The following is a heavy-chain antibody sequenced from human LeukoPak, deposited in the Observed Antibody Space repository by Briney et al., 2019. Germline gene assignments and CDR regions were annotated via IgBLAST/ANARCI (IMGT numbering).Heavy chain of an antibody. Sequence: HPVGALRLSCAASGFTFSSYAMSWVRQAPGKGLEWVSAIRDSGSSTHYADSVKGRFTISRDNSKNTLYLQMNSLRAEDTAVYYCARDLKGYFDYWGQGTLVTVSS. J-gene: IGHJ4*02. V-gene: IGHV3-23*01. CDR1: GFTFSSYA. CDR3: ARDLKGYFDY. CDR2: IRDSGSST.